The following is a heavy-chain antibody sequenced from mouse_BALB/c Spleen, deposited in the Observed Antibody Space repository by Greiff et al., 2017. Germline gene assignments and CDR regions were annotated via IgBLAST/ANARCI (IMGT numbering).Heavy chain of an antibody. J-gene: IGHJ4*01. CDR1: GFTFSSYT. CDR3: ARQRYDYAMDY. V-gene: IGHV5-12-2*01. CDR2: ISNGGGST. Sequence: EVHLVESGGGLVQPGGSLKLSCAASGFTFSSYTMPWVRQTPEKRLEWVAYISNGGGSTYYPDTVKGRFTISRDNAKNTLYLQMSSLKSEDTAMYYCARQRYDYAMDYWGQGTSVTVSA. D-gene: IGHD2-14*01.